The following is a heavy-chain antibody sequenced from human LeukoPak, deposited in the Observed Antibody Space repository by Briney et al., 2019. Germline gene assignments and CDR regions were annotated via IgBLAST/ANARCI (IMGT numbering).Heavy chain of an antibody. Sequence: SETLSLTCAVSGGSISSGGYSWSWIRQPPGKGLEWIGYIYHSGSTYYNPSLKSRVTISVDRSKNQFSLKLSSVTAADTAVYYCARAEELLPGRWGQGTLVTVSS. CDR3: ARAEELLPGR. V-gene: IGHV4-30-2*01. CDR1: GGSISSGGYS. D-gene: IGHD1-7*01. CDR2: IYHSGST. J-gene: IGHJ4*02.